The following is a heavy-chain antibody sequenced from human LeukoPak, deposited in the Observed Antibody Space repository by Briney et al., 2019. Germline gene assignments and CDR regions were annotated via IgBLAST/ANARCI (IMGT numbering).Heavy chain of an antibody. D-gene: IGHD5-18*01. CDR2: IYHSGST. Sequence: SGTLSLTCAVSGGSISSSNWWSWVRQPPGKGLEWIGEIYHSGSTNYNPSLKSRVTISVDKSKNQFSLKLSSVTAADTAVYYCVGRGYSYGPTSDNYYMDVWGKGTTVTVSS. V-gene: IGHV4-4*02. CDR1: GGSISSSNW. CDR3: VGRGYSYGPTSDNYYMDV. J-gene: IGHJ6*03.